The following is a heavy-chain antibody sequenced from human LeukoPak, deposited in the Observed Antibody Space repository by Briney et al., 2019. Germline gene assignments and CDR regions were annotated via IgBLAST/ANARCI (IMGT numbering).Heavy chain of an antibody. CDR1: GGSISDYY. V-gene: IGHV4-59*01. CDR2: IYYSGTT. CDR3: ARGDFCSRSNCYLRPMDV. J-gene: IGHJ6*03. Sequence: PSETLSLTCTVSGGSISDYYWNWIRQPPGKGLEWIGYIYYSGTTTYNPSLKSRVTMSVDTAKNQFSLKLRSVTAADTAVYYCARGDFCSRSNCYLRPMDVWGKGTTVTVSS. D-gene: IGHD2-2*01.